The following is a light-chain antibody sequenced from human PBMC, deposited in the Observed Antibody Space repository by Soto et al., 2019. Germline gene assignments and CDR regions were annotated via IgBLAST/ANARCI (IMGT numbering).Light chain of an antibody. Sequence: QSVLTQPPSASGTPGQTVTISCSGTSSNIESNHVSWYQQLPGTAPKLLFYKSNRRPSGGPARFSASKSGTSASLAISGLRSEDEAEYYCAAGDDSLRGVVFGGGTKLTVL. CDR2: KSN. V-gene: IGLV1-47*01. J-gene: IGLJ2*01. CDR3: AAGDDSLRGVV. CDR1: SSNIESNH.